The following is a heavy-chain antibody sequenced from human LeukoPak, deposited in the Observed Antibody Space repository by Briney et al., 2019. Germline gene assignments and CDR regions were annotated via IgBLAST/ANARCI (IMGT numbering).Heavy chain of an antibody. CDR2: ISYDGTNN. CDR1: GFTFSRYA. J-gene: IGHJ4*02. CDR3: ARVTGRRTWCTPFDY. Sequence: AGGSLRLSCAASGFTFSRYAMHWVRQAPGKGLEWVAVISYDGTNNFYTDSVKGRFTISRDNYKNTLYLKMNSLRIEDTAVYYCARVTGRRTWCTPFDYWGQGTLVTVSS. V-gene: IGHV3-30-3*01. D-gene: IGHD2-8*01.